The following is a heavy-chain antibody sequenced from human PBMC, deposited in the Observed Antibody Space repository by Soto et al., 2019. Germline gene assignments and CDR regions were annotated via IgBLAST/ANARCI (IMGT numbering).Heavy chain of an antibody. J-gene: IGHJ4*02. CDR2: INGDGSTT. Sequence: EVQLVESGGGLVQPGGSLRLSCAASGFTFSTYWMHWVRQAPGKGLVWVSRINGDGSTTTYADSVKGRFTISRDNAKNTLYLQMNSLRAEDTAVYYCARGVDSLTETTGLLNYWCQGTLVTVSS. D-gene: IGHD4-4*01. V-gene: IGHV3-74*01. CDR1: GFTFSTYW. CDR3: ARGVDSLTETTGLLNY.